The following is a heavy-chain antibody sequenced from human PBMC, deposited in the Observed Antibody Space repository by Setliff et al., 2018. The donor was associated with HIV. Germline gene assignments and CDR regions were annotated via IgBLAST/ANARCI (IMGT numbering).Heavy chain of an antibody. V-gene: IGHV1-3*03. CDR2: INVGKGNT. Sequence: ASVKVSCKASGYTFTTYAIHWVRQAPGQSLEWMGWINVGKGNTKYSQDLQGRVTITRDTSASTAYMELNSLRSEDMAVYYCAKGRATYHASDVWGQGTLVTVSS. CDR1: GYTFTTYA. CDR3: AKGRATYHASDV. J-gene: IGHJ3*01.